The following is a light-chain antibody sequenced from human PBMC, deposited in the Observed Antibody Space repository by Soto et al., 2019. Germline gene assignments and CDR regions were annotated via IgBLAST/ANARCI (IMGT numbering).Light chain of an antibody. CDR2: LDT. Sequence: SSELTQPPSVSVSPGQTASIPCSGDKLGDRYACWYQQKPGQSPVLVIYLDTKRPSGIPERFSGSNSGNTATLTISGTQAMDEADYYCQAWDDTTGVVFGGGTQLTVL. V-gene: IGLV3-1*01. CDR3: QAWDDTTGVV. J-gene: IGLJ2*01. CDR1: KLGDRY.